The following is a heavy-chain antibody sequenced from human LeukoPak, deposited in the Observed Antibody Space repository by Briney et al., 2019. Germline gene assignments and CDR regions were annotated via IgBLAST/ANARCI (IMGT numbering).Heavy chain of an antibody. CDR2: IIPILGIA. V-gene: IGHV1-69*04. CDR1: GGTFSSYA. Sequence: SVKVSCKASGGTFSSYAISWVRQAPGQGLEWMARIIPILGIANYAQKFQGRVTITADKSTSTAYMELSSLRSEDTAVYYCARVLSGYCGGDCYPPYYYYGMDVWGQGTTVTVSS. J-gene: IGHJ6*02. CDR3: ARVLSGYCGGDCYPPYYYYGMDV. D-gene: IGHD2-21*02.